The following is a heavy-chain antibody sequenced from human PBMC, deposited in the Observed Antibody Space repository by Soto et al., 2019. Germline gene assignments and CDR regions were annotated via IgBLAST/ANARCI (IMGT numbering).Heavy chain of an antibody. D-gene: IGHD3-16*01. V-gene: IGHV4-59*01. CDR1: GGSISSYY. CDR3: ARERFLDS. Sequence: SETLSLTCTVSGGSISSYYWSWIRQPPGKGLEWIGYIYYSGSTVFNPSLKSRVTMSVDTSKNQFSLNLSSVTAADTAMYYCARERFLDSWGQGTLVTVSS. CDR2: IYYSGST. J-gene: IGHJ4*02.